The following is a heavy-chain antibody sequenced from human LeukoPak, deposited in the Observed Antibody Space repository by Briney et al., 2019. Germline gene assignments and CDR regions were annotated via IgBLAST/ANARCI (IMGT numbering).Heavy chain of an antibody. CDR2: INSDGSKT. V-gene: IGHV3-74*01. D-gene: IGHD3-3*01. J-gene: IGHJ4*02. Sequence: PGGSLRLSCAASGFTLTSFWMYWVRQAPGKGLVWVSRINSDGSKTHYAEAVTGRFTISRDNAKNTLYLQMTSLRAEDTAVYYCVREIDDERAYWGQGTLVTVSS. CDR3: VREIDDERAY. CDR1: GFTLTSFW.